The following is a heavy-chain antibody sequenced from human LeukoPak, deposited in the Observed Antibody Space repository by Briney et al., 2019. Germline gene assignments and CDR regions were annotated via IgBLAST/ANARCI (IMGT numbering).Heavy chain of an antibody. J-gene: IGHJ4*02. V-gene: IGHV4-59*08. CDR1: GGSISVYY. Sequence: KPSETLSLTCTISGGSISVYYRSWIRQPPGKGLEWVGYISNTGDTKNNPSLKSRVAMSLDTSKSQLSLHLSSVTAADTAVYFCARYSGGWPYYFDYWGQGALVTVSS. D-gene: IGHD6-19*01. CDR3: ARYSGGWPYYFDY. CDR2: ISNTGDT.